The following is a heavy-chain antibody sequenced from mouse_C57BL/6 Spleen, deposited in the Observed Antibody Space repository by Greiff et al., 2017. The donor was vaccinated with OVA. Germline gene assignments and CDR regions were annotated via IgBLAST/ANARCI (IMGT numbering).Heavy chain of an antibody. V-gene: IGHV1-55*01. CDR2: IYPGSGST. J-gene: IGHJ1*03. CDR1: GYTFTSYW. Sequence: VQLQQPGAELVKPGASVKMSCKASGYTFTSYWITWVKQRPGQGLEWIGDIYPGSGSTNYNEKFKSKATLTVDTSSSTAYMQLSSLTSEDSAVYYCARRFTTVVNWYFDVWGTGTTVTVSS. CDR3: ARRFTTVVNWYFDV. D-gene: IGHD1-1*01.